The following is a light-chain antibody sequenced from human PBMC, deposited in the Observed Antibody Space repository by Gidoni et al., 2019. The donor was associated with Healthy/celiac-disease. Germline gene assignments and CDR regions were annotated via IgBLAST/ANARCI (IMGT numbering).Light chain of an antibody. J-gene: IGKJ4*01. CDR3: QQLNSYPLT. CDR2: SAS. Sequence: IQLTQSPSSLSASVGDRVTLTCRASQGISGSLAWYQQIPGKAPKLLIYSASTLQSGVPSRFSGSGSGTDFTLTISSLQPEDFATYYCQQLNSYPLTFGGGTKVEIK. CDR1: QGISGS. V-gene: IGKV1-9*01.